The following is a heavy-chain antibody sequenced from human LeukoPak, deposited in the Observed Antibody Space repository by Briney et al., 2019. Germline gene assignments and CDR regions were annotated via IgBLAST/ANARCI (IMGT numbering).Heavy chain of an antibody. Sequence: GGSLRLSCAASGFTFSSYSMNWVRQAPGKGLEWVSYISSSSSTIYYADSVKGRFTISRDNAKNSLYLQMNSLRDEDTAVYYCATDITLAVAGSPPEEDYFDYWGQGTLVTVSS. CDR2: ISSSSSTI. CDR1: GFTFSSYS. V-gene: IGHV3-48*02. D-gene: IGHD6-19*01. J-gene: IGHJ4*02. CDR3: ATDITLAVAGSPPEEDYFDY.